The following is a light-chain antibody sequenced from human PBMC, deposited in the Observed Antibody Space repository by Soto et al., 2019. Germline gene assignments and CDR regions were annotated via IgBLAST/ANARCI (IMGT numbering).Light chain of an antibody. V-gene: IGLV2-11*01. CDR3: SSYAGSLVYV. J-gene: IGLJ1*01. CDR2: DVT. Sequence: QSALTQPRSVSGSPGQSVTIFCTGTSSDVGGYDFVSWYQHHPDIAPKLIIYDVTKRPSGVPDRFSGSKSGNTASLAISGLQSEDEADYYCSSYAGSLVYVFGTGTKLTVL. CDR1: SSDVGGYDF.